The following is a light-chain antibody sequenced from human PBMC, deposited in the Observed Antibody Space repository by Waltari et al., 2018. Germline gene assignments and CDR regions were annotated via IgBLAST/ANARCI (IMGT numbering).Light chain of an antibody. J-gene: IGKJ1*01. CDR3: QKYERLPAT. Sequence: IVLTQSPGTLSLSPGESATLSCRASQSVGRALVWYQQKPGQAPRLLIYDTSTRAAGNPDRFSGSGFGTDFSLSISRLEPEDFAVYYCQKYERLPATFGQGTKVEIK. CDR1: QSVGRA. CDR2: DTS. V-gene: IGKV3-20*01.